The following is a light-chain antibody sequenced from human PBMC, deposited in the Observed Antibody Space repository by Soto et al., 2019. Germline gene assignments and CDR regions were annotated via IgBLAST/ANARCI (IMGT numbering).Light chain of an antibody. CDR2: DAS. Sequence: DIQMTQSPSTLSASVGDRFTITCLASQSIGTWLAWYQHRPGKAPSLLIYDASTLRSGVPSRFSGSGSGTEFTLTISSLQADDFATYYCQQSDTYPLTFGQGTRLEIK. V-gene: IGKV1-5*01. CDR3: QQSDTYPLT. J-gene: IGKJ5*01. CDR1: QSIGTW.